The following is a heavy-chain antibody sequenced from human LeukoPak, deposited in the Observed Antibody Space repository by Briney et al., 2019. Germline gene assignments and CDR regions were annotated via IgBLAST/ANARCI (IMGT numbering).Heavy chain of an antibody. CDR3: ARGPVCSSTSCYPRFDY. V-gene: IGHV1-2*02. Sequence: ASVKVSCKASGYTFTGYYMHWVRQAPGQGPEWMGWINPNSGGTNYAQKFQGRVTTTRDTSISTAYMELSRLRSDDTAVYYCARGPVCSSTSCYPRFDYWGQGTLVTVSS. D-gene: IGHD2-2*01. CDR1: GYTFTGYY. J-gene: IGHJ4*02. CDR2: INPNSGGT.